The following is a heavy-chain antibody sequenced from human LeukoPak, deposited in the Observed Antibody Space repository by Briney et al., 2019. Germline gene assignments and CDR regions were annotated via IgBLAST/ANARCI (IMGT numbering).Heavy chain of an antibody. J-gene: IGHJ4*02. Sequence: GGSLRLSCVVSGLRFRNYGMHWVRQAPGKGLEWVSYISSSSSTIYYADSVKGRFTISRDNAKNSLYLQMNSLRAEDTAVYYCAREPYSSSSYWGQGTLVTVSS. V-gene: IGHV3-48*01. CDR2: ISSSSSTI. CDR3: AREPYSSSSY. CDR1: GLRFRNYG. D-gene: IGHD6-6*01.